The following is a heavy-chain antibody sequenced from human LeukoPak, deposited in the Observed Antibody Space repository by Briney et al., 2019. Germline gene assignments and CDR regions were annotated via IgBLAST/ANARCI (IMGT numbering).Heavy chain of an antibody. CDR2: INADGSTA. V-gene: IGHV3-74*01. CDR3: VVVVEPPDSDGFDV. CDR1: GFTFGNSW. D-gene: IGHD1-14*01. J-gene: IGHJ3*01. Sequence: GGSLRLSCAASGFTFGNSWVHWVRQAPGKGLVGVSLINADGSTATYADSVKGRFTISRDNARNTLSLQMNSLTIEDTAVYYCVVVVEPPDSDGFDVWGQGTMITVSS.